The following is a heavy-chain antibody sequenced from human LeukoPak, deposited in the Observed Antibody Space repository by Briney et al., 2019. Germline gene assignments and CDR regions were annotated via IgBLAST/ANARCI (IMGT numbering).Heavy chain of an antibody. Sequence: SETLSLICTVSGGCISSYYWSWLRQHAGKGLEWIGRIYTSGSTNYNPSLKSRVTMSVDTSKNQFSLKLSSVTAADTAVYYCARSDGSGYYYSWFDPWGQGTLVTVSS. V-gene: IGHV4-4*07. CDR2: IYTSGST. J-gene: IGHJ5*02. CDR1: GGCISSYY. D-gene: IGHD3-22*01. CDR3: ARSDGSGYYYSWFDP.